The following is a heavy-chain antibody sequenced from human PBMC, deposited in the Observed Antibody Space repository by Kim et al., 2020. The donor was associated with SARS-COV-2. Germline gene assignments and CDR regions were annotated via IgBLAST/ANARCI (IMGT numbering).Heavy chain of an antibody. CDR3: ASAEDIVVVPAATGRYYYGMDV. CDR1: GGSVSSGSYY. V-gene: IGHV4-61*01. D-gene: IGHD2-2*01. Sequence: SETLSLTCTVSGGSVSSGSYYWSWIRQPPGKGLEWIGYIYYSGSTNYNPSLKSRVTISVDTSKNQFSLKLSSVTAADTAVYYCASAEDIVVVPAATGRYYYGMDVWGQGTTVTVSS. CDR2: IYYSGST. J-gene: IGHJ6*02.